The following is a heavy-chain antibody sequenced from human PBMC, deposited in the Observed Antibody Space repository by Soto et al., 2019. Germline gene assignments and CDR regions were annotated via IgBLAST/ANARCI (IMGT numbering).Heavy chain of an antibody. CDR1: DGSISSGDYY. CDR2: IYYSGGT. J-gene: IGHJ5*02. CDR3: ATRQGPRRIFFMCWFDP. Sequence: SETLSLTCTVSDGSISSGDYYWSWIRQPPRKGLEWIGYIYYSGGTYYNAPLMNRVTITVDTSKNQFAQKLSSVTAADTAVFYCATRQGPRRIFFMCWFDPWGQGTLVTVSS. V-gene: IGHV4-30-4*01. D-gene: IGHD3-3*01.